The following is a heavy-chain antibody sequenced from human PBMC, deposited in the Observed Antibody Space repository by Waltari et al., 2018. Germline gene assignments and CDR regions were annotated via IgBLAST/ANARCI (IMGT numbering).Heavy chain of an antibody. V-gene: IGHV3-15*01. CDR2: SKSKTEGGTT. J-gene: IGHJ4*02. Sequence: EVQLVESGGGLVKPGGSLRLSCAASGFTFSNAWMSWVRQAPGKGLEWVGRSKSKTEGGTTDYAAPVKGRFTISRDDSKNTLYLKMNSLKTDDTALYYCTTGISYWGQGTLVTVSS. CDR1: GFTFSNAW. CDR3: TTGISY.